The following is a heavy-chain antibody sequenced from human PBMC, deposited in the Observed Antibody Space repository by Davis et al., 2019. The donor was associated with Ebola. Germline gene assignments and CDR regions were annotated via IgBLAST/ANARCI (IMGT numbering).Heavy chain of an antibody. J-gene: IGHJ6*02. V-gene: IGHV3-23*01. CDR3: ARGQPYGDYGMDV. Sequence: GGSLRLSCAASGFTFSSYAMSWVRQAPGKGLEWVSAISGSGGSTYYADPVKGRFTISRDNSKNTLYLQMNSLRAEDTAVYYCARGQPYGDYGMDVWGQGTTVTVSS. CDR2: ISGSGGST. CDR1: GFTFSSYA. D-gene: IGHD4-17*01.